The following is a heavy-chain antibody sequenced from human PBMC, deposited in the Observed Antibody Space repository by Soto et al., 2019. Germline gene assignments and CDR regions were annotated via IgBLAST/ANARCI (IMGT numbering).Heavy chain of an antibody. D-gene: IGHD2-21*02. CDR3: VRDGLTTAVPPMNV. J-gene: IGHJ6*02. Sequence: QVQLQESGPGLVKASETLSLTCSVSDGSVSSGSYFWCWIRQSPGKGLEGIVFVYKDGSTNYNRSLKATVAMSIATSKGHFSLNLGSATAADTAVYYCVRDGLTTAVPPMNVWGQGIAVTVSS. V-gene: IGHV4-61*03. CDR1: DGSVSSGSYF. CDR2: VYKDGST.